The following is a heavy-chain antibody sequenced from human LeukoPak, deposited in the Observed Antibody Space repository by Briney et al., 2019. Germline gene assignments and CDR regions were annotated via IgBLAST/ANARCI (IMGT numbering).Heavy chain of an antibody. J-gene: IGHJ5*02. D-gene: IGHD5-12*01. Sequence: ASVKVSCKASGYTFTSYYMHWVRQAPGQGLEWMGIINPSGGSTSYAQKFQGRVTMTRDTSTSTVYMELSSLRSEDTAVYYCARDWGVVATIPRNWFDPWGQGTLVTVSS. V-gene: IGHV1-46*01. CDR1: GYTFTSYY. CDR2: INPSGGST. CDR3: ARDWGVVATIPRNWFDP.